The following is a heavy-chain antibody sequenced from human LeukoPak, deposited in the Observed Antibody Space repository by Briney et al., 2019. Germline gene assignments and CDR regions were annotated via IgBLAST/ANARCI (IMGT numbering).Heavy chain of an antibody. CDR1: GFTFSSYA. Sequence: GGSLRLSCAASGFTFSSYAMSWVRQAPGKGLEWVSAISGSGGSTYYADSVKGRFTISRDNSKNTLYLQMNSLRAEDTAVYYCAKGLYRSSTSCYAHIYYYYYGMDVWGKGTTVTVSS. J-gene: IGHJ6*04. CDR3: AKGLYRSSTSCYAHIYYYYYGMDV. V-gene: IGHV3-23*01. D-gene: IGHD2-2*01. CDR2: ISGSGGST.